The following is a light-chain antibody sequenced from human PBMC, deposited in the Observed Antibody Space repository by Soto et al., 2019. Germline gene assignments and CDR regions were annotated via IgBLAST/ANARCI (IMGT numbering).Light chain of an antibody. CDR3: QSYDSSLRGV. Sequence: QSVLTQPPSVSGAPGQRVTISCTGSNSDIGAGYDVHWYQQLPGTAPKLVIYANDNRPSVVPDRFSASKSGTSASLAITGLQADDEADYYCQSYDSSLRGVFGTGTKLTVL. CDR1: NSDIGAGYD. CDR2: AND. J-gene: IGLJ1*01. V-gene: IGLV1-40*01.